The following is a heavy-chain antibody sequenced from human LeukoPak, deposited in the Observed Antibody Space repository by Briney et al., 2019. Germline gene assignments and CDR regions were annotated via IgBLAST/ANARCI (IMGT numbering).Heavy chain of an antibody. Sequence: PSQTLSLTCAISGDSVSSNSAAWNWIRQSPSRGLEWLGRTYYRSKWYNDYAVSVKSRITINPDTSKNQFSLQLNSVTPEDTAVYYCARNPWRYFDWLLPYYFDYWGQGTLVTVSS. CDR2: TYYRSKWYN. D-gene: IGHD3-9*01. CDR3: ARNPWRYFDWLLPYYFDY. V-gene: IGHV6-1*01. J-gene: IGHJ4*02. CDR1: GDSVSSNSAA.